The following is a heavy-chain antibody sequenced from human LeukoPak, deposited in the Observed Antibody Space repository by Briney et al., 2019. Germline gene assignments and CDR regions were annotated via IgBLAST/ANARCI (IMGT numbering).Heavy chain of an antibody. Sequence: GGSLRLSCAASGFTFSNAWMSWVRQVPGKGLEWVGRIKSKSDGGTTDYAAPVKGRFTISRDDSKNTLYLQMSSLKTEDTAVYYCTTDASPYCTDGVCYSGGNLDHWGQGTLVTVSS. CDR1: GFTFSNAW. D-gene: IGHD2-8*01. CDR2: IKSKSDGGTT. CDR3: TTDASPYCTDGVCYSGGNLDH. V-gene: IGHV3-15*01. J-gene: IGHJ4*02.